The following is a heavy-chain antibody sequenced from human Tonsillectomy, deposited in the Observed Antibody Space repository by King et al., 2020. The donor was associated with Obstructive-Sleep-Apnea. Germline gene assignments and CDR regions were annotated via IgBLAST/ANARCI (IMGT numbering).Heavy chain of an antibody. CDR3: AKPTSNYDFWSGFGY. Sequence: VQLVESGGGVVQPGTSLRLSCTASGFTFSTYGMHWVRQAPGKGLEWVAFIRYDGSNMVYADSVKGRFTVSRDNSKNTLYLQMNSLRAEDTALYYCAKPTSNYDFWSGFGYWGQGTLVTVFS. D-gene: IGHD3-3*01. CDR1: GFTFSTYG. J-gene: IGHJ4*02. V-gene: IGHV3-30*02. CDR2: IRYDGSNM.